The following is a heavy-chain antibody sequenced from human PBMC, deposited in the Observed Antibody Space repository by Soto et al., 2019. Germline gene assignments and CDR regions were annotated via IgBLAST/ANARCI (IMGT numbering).Heavy chain of an antibody. J-gene: IGHJ6*02. D-gene: IGHD2-15*01. CDR1: GVTFSSYA. Sequence: QVQLVQSGAGVKKPGSSVKVSCKASGVTFSSYAISWVRQAPGHGLEWMGGIITIFGTANYAQQFQGGVTITADESTSPAYMELGSLRAEDSAVYYCAREYIVPSYYYYYYGMDVWGQGNTDAVSS. CDR2: IITIFGTA. CDR3: AREYIVPSYYYYYYGMDV. V-gene: IGHV1-69*01.